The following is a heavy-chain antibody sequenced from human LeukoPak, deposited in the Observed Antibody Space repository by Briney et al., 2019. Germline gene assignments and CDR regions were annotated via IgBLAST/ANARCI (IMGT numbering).Heavy chain of an antibody. D-gene: IGHD4-23*01. V-gene: IGHV3-23*01. CDR2: ILSTGTT. CDR1: GFPFSASA. CDR3: AREPGVTQGNL. Sequence: GRSLRLSCAASGFPFSASAMTWVRQAPGKGLEWVSHILSTGTTYYADSMRGRFTISRDNSKNTLYLLMTSLRADDTAVYYCAREPGVTQGNLWGQGTLVTVSS. J-gene: IGHJ4*02.